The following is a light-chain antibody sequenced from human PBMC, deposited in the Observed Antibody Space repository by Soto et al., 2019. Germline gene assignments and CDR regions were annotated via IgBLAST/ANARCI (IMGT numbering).Light chain of an antibody. V-gene: IGLV1-51*01. CDR3: ETWDTSRSGVV. J-gene: IGLJ3*02. Sequence: QSVLTQPPSVSAAPGQTVTISCSGSTSNIENNYVSWYQQLPGTAPKVVIYDNNKRPSGIPDRFSGSKSGTSATLAIAGLQTGDEADYYCETWDTSRSGVVFGGGTKLTVL. CDR2: DNN. CDR1: TSNIENNY.